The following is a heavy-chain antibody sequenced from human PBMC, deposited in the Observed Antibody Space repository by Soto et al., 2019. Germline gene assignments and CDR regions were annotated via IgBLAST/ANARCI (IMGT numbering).Heavy chain of an antibody. J-gene: IGHJ5*02. V-gene: IGHV4-59*08. CDR2: VYYSGSA. CDR1: GGSISGYY. CDR3: AVTVSTVYCWFDP. D-gene: IGHD4-4*01. Sequence: QVQLQESGPGLVKPSETLSLTCTVSGGSISGYYWCWIRQSPEQGLEWIGHVYYSGSAKYNPARMSRVTISSHTSKNQFPLNLRSATAADKDVYYCAVTVSTVYCWFDPWGQGILVTVSS.